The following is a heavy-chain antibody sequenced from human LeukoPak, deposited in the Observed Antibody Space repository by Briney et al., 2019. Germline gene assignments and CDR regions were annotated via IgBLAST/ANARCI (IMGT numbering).Heavy chain of an antibody. D-gene: IGHD6-6*01. Sequence: ASVKVSCKASGGTFSSYAISWVRQATGQGLEWMGWMNPNSGNTGYAQKFQGRVTMTRNTSISTAYMELSSLRSEDTAVYYCARDVAARPFYYYGMDVWGQGTTVTVSS. J-gene: IGHJ6*02. CDR3: ARDVAARPFYYYGMDV. CDR2: MNPNSGNT. V-gene: IGHV1-8*02. CDR1: GGTFSSYA.